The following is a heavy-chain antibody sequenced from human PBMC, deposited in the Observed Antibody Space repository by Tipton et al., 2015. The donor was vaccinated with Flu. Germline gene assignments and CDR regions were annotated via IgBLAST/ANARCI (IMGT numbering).Heavy chain of an antibody. CDR1: GGSISSYY. J-gene: IGHJ3*02. Sequence: TLSLTCTVSGGSISSYYWSWIRQPPGKGLEWIGYIYYSGSTNYNPSLKSRVTISVDTSKNQFSLKLSSVTAADTAVYYCARVAAGDAFDIWGQGTMVTVSS. D-gene: IGHD6-13*01. CDR3: ARVAAGDAFDI. V-gene: IGHV4-59*08. CDR2: IYYSGST.